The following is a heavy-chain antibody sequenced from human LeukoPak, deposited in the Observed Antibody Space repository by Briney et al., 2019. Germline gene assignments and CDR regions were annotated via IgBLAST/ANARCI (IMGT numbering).Heavy chain of an antibody. J-gene: IGHJ5*02. V-gene: IGHV1-2*04. Sequence: GASVKVSCKASGYAFTSYAMNWVRQAPGQGLEWMGWINPNSGGTNYAQKFQGWVTMTRDTSISTAYMELSRLRSDDTAVYYCARVAIAAAGMWFWFDPWGQGTLVTVSS. CDR3: ARVAIAAAGMWFWFDP. CDR1: GYAFTSYA. D-gene: IGHD6-13*01. CDR2: INPNSGGT.